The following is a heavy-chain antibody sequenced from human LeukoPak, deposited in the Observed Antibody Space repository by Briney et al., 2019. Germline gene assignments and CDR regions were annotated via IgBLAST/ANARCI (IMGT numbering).Heavy chain of an antibody. CDR3: ARALTLSSSWAS. Sequence: PGGSLILSCAASGFPFSDHSMNWVRQAPGKGLEWVSSIGSSSSYIFYAASVKGRFTISRDNAKNSLFLQMNSLRAEDTAFYYCARALTLSSSWASWGQGTLVTVSS. V-gene: IGHV3-21*06. CDR2: IGSSSSYI. J-gene: IGHJ5*02. D-gene: IGHD2-2*01. CDR1: GFPFSDHS.